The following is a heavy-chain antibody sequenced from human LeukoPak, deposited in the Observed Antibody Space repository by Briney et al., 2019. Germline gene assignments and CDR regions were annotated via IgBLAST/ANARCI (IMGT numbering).Heavy chain of an antibody. CDR3: ARGGVTTIAQYDY. Sequence: SETLSLTCTVSGGSIISYFWSWIRQPPGKGPEWIGYIFDSGTTNYNPITNYNPSLKSRVTVSLDPSKSHFSLKLRSVTAADTAVYFCARGGVTTIAQYDYWGQGILVTVSS. D-gene: IGHD5-12*01. J-gene: IGHJ4*02. V-gene: IGHV4-59*01. CDR1: GGSIISYF. CDR2: IFDSGTT.